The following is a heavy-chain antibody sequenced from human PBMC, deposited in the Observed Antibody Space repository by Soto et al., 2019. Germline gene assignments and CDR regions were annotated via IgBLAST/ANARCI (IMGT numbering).Heavy chain of an antibody. CDR1: GGSFSGYY. CDR3: ARPVNYYYYYMDV. J-gene: IGHJ6*03. CDR2: INYSGST. V-gene: IGHV4-34*01. Sequence: SETLSLTCAVYGGSFSGYYWSWIRKPPGKGLEWIGSINYSGSTYYSPSLKSRVTISADTSKNQFSLKLSSVTAADTAVYYCARPVNYYYYYMDVWGKGTMVTVSS.